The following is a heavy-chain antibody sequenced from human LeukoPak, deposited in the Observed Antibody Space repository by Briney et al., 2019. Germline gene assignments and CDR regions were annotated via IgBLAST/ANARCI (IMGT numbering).Heavy chain of an antibody. V-gene: IGHV3-9*01. D-gene: IGHD5-18*01. CDR1: GFTFDDYA. CDR2: ISWNSGSI. Sequence: QSGRSLRLSCAASGFTFDDYAMHWVRQAPGKGLEWVSGISWNSGSIGYADSVKGRFTISRDNAKNSLYLQMNSLRAEDTALYYCAKDTLAWIQNIVFDYWGQGTLVTVSS. J-gene: IGHJ4*02. CDR3: AKDTLAWIQNIVFDY.